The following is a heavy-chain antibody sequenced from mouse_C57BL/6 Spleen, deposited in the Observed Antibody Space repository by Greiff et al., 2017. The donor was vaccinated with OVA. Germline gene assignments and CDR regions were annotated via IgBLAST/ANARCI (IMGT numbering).Heavy chain of an antibody. Sequence: QVQLKQPGTELVKPGASVKLSCKASGYTFTSYWMHWVKQRPGQGLEWIGNINPSNGGTNYNEKFKSKATLTVDKSSSTAYMQLSSLTSEDSAVYYCARKDYGSSYGFLAMDYWGQGTSVTVSS. CDR3: ARKDYGSSYGFLAMDY. J-gene: IGHJ4*01. CDR1: GYTFTSYW. CDR2: INPSNGGT. D-gene: IGHD1-1*01. V-gene: IGHV1-53*01.